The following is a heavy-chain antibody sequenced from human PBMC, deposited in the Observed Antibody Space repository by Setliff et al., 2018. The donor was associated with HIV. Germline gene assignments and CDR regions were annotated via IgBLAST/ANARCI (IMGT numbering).Heavy chain of an antibody. CDR2: IYTSGST. CDR1: GGSISSGSYY. D-gene: IGHD3-22*01. Sequence: SETLSLTCTVSGGSISSGSYYWSWIRQPAGKGLEWIGHIYTSGSTNYNPSLKSRVTISVDTSKNQFSLKLSSVTAADTAVYYCARDVATYYYDSSDDYGVGTFDIWGQGTRVTVSS. CDR3: ARDVATYYYDSSDDYGVGTFDI. J-gene: IGHJ3*02. V-gene: IGHV4-61*09.